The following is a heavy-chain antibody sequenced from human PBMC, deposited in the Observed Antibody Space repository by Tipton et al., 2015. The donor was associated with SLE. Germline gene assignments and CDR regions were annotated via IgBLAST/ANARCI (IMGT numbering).Heavy chain of an antibody. J-gene: IGHJ4*02. CDR2: IYYSGST. CDR3: ARVKEVVLGFDY. CDR1: GASISSHY. V-gene: IGHV4-59*11. D-gene: IGHD2-15*01. Sequence: TLSLTCTVSGASISSHYWSWIRQPPGKGLEWIGYIYYSGSTNYNPSLKSRVTISVDTSKNQFSLKLSSVTAADTAVYYCARVKEVVLGFDYLGQGTLVTVSS.